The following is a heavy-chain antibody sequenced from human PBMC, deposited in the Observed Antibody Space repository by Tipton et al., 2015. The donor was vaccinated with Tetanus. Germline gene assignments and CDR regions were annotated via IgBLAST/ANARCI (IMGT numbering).Heavy chain of an antibody. V-gene: IGHV1-46*01. CDR1: GFTFSTYY. CDR3: ARRQRSGDYYYYMSI. J-gene: IGHJ6*03. D-gene: IGHD1-14*01. Sequence: QLVQSGVEVKKPGASVKVSCKASGFTFSTYYMHWVRQAPGQGLEYMGIINPSGSTTGYTQKFQGRVTMTRDTSTSTLYMELSGLTSEDTAVYYCARRQRSGDYYYYMSIWGKGTTVTVSS. CDR2: INPSGSTT.